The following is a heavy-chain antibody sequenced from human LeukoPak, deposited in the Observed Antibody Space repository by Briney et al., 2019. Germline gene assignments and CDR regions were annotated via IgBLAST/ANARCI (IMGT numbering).Heavy chain of an antibody. CDR3: ARVAPSGPVLRYFDWLLSSKYYFDY. CDR2: ISAYNGNT. D-gene: IGHD3-9*01. V-gene: IGHV1-18*01. CDR1: GYTFTSYG. J-gene: IGHJ4*02. Sequence: ASVKVSCKASGYTFTSYGISWVRQAPGQGLEWMGWISAYNGNTNYAQKLQGRVTMTTDTSTSTAYMELRSLRSDDTAVYYCARVAPSGPVLRYFDWLLSSKYYFDYWGQGTLVTVSS.